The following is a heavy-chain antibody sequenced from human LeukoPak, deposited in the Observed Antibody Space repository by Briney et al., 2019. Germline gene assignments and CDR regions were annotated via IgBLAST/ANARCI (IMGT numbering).Heavy chain of an antibody. CDR2: ISGSGGST. CDR3: AKRPPYYYDSSGYYPWYFDY. Sequence: PGGSLRLSCAASGFTFSSYAMSWVRQAPGKGLEWVSAISGSGGSTYYADSVKGRFTISRDNSKNTLHLQMNSLRAEDTAVYYCAKRPPYYYDSSGYYPWYFDYWGQGTLVTVSS. J-gene: IGHJ4*02. D-gene: IGHD3-22*01. V-gene: IGHV3-23*01. CDR1: GFTFSSYA.